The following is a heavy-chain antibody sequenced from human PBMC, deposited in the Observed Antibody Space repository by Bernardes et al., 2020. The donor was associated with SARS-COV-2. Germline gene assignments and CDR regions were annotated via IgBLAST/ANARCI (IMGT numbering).Heavy chain of an antibody. J-gene: IGHJ6*02. V-gene: IGHV6-1*01. CDR2: TSYRSKWNY. CDR1: GDSVSSNSAV. Sequence: TLSLTCAISGDSVSSNSAVWHWIRQSPSRGLEWLGRTSYRSKWNYDYAVSVKSRITISPDTSKNHFSLELTSVTPDDTAVYYCARGANYAMGVWGQGTTVTVSS. CDR3: ARGANYAMGV.